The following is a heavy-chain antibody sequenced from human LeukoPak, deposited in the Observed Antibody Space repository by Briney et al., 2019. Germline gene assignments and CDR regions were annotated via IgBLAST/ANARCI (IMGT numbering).Heavy chain of an antibody. CDR2: IIPIFGTA. D-gene: IGHD2-2*01. V-gene: IGHV1-69*01. Sequence: SVKVSCKASGGTFSSYAISWVRQAPGQGLEWMGGIIPIFGTANYAQKFQGRVTITADESTSTAYMELSSLRSEDAAVYYCARVPAGDYYYGMDVWGQGTTVTVSS. CDR3: ARVPAGDYYYGMDV. CDR1: GGTFSSYA. J-gene: IGHJ6*02.